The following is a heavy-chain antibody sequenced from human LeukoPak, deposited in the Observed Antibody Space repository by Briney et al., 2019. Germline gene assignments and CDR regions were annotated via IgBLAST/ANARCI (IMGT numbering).Heavy chain of an antibody. J-gene: IGHJ4*02. CDR3: ARGDDYKSTLFDS. D-gene: IGHD5-12*01. V-gene: IGHV4-59*01. CDR1: GGSISSYY. Sequence: PSETLSLTCTVSGGSISSYYWNCIRQPPGEGLEWIGYISYSVTTNYNPSLKSRVTISVDTSKKQFSLKLTSATAADTAVYYCARGDDYKSTLFDSWGQGTLVTVSS. CDR2: ISYSVTT.